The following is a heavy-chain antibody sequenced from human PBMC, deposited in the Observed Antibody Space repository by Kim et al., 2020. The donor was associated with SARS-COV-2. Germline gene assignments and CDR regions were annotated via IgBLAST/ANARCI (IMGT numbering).Heavy chain of an antibody. Sequence: GGSLRLSCAASGFTFSSYAMSWVRQAPGKGLEWVSAISGSGGSTYYADSVKGRFTISRDNSKNTLYLQMNSLRAEDTAVYYCAKDRSSPSGPEVFFDYWGQGTLVTVSS. CDR3: AKDRSSPSGPEVFFDY. D-gene: IGHD6-6*01. V-gene: IGHV3-23*01. J-gene: IGHJ4*02. CDR1: GFTFSSYA. CDR2: ISGSGGST.